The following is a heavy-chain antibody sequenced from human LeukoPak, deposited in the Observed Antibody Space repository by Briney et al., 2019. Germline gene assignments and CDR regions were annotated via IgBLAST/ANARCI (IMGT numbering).Heavy chain of an antibody. J-gene: IGHJ3*02. D-gene: IGHD6-13*01. CDR2: IIPIFGTA. CDR1: GDTFSSYA. V-gene: IGHV1-69*05. Sequence: ASVKVSCKASGDTFSSYAISWVRQAPGQGLEWMGGIIPIFGTANYAQKFQGRVTITTDESTSTAYMELSSLRSEDTAVYYCARDLLVRSSLAFDIWGQGTMVTVSS. CDR3: ARDLLVRSSLAFDI.